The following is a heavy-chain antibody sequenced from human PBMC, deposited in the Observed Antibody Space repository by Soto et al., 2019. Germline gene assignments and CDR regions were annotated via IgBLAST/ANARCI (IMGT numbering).Heavy chain of an antibody. V-gene: IGHV3-48*02. CDR2: ISSSSSTM. CDR1: GFTFSDYS. D-gene: IGHD3-16*01. J-gene: IGHJ6*02. CDR3: ARGDYYYYGLDV. Sequence: GGSLRLSCAASGFTFSDYSMNWVRQAPGKGLEWLSSISSSSSTMYYADSVKGRFTISRDDAKNSLYLQMNSLRDEDTAVYYCARGDYYYYGLDVWRQRTTVTVSS.